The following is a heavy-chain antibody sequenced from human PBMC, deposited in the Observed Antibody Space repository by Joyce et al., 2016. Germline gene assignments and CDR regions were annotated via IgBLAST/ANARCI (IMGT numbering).Heavy chain of an antibody. CDR1: GFTLSIHG. J-gene: IGHJ5*02. CDR3: ARDIAGSMNWFDP. D-gene: IGHD2-15*01. V-gene: IGHV3-33*01. CDR2: IWHDGSKE. Sequence: QVQLVESGGGVVQPGRSLRLSCAASGFTLSIHGMHWVRQAPGKGLEWVAVIWHDGSKEYYADSGKGRFTISRDNSKNILYLLMNSLRADDTAVYYCARDIAGSMNWFDPWGQGTLVTVSS.